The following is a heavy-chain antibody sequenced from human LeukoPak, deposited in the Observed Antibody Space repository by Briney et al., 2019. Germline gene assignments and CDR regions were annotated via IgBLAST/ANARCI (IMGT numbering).Heavy chain of an antibody. D-gene: IGHD3-22*01. Sequence: GGSLRLSCAASGFTFSSYSMNWVRQAPGKGLEWVSSISSSSSYIYYAGSVKGRFTISRDNAKNSLYLQMNSLRAEDTAVYYCATLGSGYYGDWGQGTLVTVSS. V-gene: IGHV3-21*01. CDR1: GFTFSSYS. CDR2: ISSSSSYI. J-gene: IGHJ4*02. CDR3: ATLGSGYYGD.